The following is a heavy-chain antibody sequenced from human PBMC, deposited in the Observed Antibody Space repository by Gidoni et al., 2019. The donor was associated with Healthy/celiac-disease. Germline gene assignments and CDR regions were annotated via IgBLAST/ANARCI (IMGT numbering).Heavy chain of an antibody. D-gene: IGHD3-22*01. CDR3: ASGHYYDSSPEVSFDY. CDR2: IIPIFGTA. V-gene: IGHV1-69*06. J-gene: IGHJ4*02. CDR1: GGTFSSYA. Sequence: HVQLVQSGAAVTKSGSSVKVSCKASGGTFSSYAISWVLQAPGQGLEWKGGIIPIFGTANYAQKFQGRGTITADKSTSTAYMELSSLRSEDTAVYYCASGHYYDSSPEVSFDYWGQGTLVTVSS.